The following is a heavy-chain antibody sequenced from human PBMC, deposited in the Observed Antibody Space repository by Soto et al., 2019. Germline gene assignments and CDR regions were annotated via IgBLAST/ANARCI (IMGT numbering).Heavy chain of an antibody. CDR1: GGSISSGGYY. V-gene: IGHV4-31*03. CDR3: ARVFSDSSSFFDP. D-gene: IGHD6-13*01. J-gene: IGHJ5*02. CDR2: IYYSGRT. Sequence: QVQLQESGPGLVKPSQTLSLTCTVSGGSISSGGYYWSWIRQHPGKGLEWIGNIYYSGRTYYNPSLQGRVTISVDTSKNQFSLKVTSVTGADTAVYFCARVFSDSSSFFDPWGQGTLVTVSS.